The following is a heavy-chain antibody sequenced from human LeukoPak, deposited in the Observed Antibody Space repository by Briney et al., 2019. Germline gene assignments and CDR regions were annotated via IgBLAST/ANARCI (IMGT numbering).Heavy chain of an antibody. CDR1: GYTFTSYG. D-gene: IGHD6-13*01. CDR3: ARYPLSYSSNWHYYFDY. CDR2: ISGSNGNT. J-gene: IGHJ4*02. Sequence: GASVKVSCKASGYTFTSYGVNWVRQATGQGLEWMGWISGSNGNTNYAQKLQGRVTMTTDTSTSTAYMELRSLRSDDTAVCYCARYPLSYSSNWHYYFDYWGQGTLLTVSS. V-gene: IGHV1-18*01.